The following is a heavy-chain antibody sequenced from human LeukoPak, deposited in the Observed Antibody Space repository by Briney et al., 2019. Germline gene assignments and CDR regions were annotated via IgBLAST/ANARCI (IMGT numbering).Heavy chain of an antibody. D-gene: IGHD2-2*01. CDR2: IIPLFGTD. V-gene: IGHV1-69*01. CDR1: GGTFSSYA. CDR3: ARDIVVVPAVGLNYYYYGMDV. J-gene: IGHJ6*04. Sequence: SVKVSCKASGGTFSSYAISWVRQAPGQGLEWMGGIIPLFGTDNNAQKFQDRVTITADESTITAYLELSSLRSEDTAVYYCARDIVVVPAVGLNYYYYGMDVWGKGTTVTVSS.